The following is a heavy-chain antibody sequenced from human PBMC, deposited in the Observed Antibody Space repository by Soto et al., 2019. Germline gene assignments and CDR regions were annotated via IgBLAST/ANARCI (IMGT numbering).Heavy chain of an antibody. CDR1: GFTVSSNY. CDR3: ARGADSSGWGYYYYYGMDV. J-gene: IGHJ6*02. CDR2: IYSGGST. Sequence: EVQLVESGGGLIQPGGSLRLSCAASGFTVSSNYMSWVRQAPGKGLEWVSVIYSGGSTYYADSVKGRFTISRDNSKNTLYLQMNSLRAEDTAVYYCARGADSSGWGYYYYYGMDVWGQGTTVTVSS. V-gene: IGHV3-53*01. D-gene: IGHD6-19*01.